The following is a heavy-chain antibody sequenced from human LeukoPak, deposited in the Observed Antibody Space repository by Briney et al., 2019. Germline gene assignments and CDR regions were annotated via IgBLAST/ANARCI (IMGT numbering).Heavy chain of an antibody. CDR1: GFTFSDNA. J-gene: IGHJ4*02. CDR2: ISRTTGTT. CDR3: AKGSHFAN. Sequence: GGSLRLSRAASGFTFSDNAMSWVRQAPGKGLEWVSTISRTTGTTYYADSVKGRFTISRDNSKNTVSLQVNSLRAEDTAVYYCAKGSHFANCGQGTLVTVSS. V-gene: IGHV3-23*01.